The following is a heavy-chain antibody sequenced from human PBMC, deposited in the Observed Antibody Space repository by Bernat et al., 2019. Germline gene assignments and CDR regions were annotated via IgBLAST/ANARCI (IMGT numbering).Heavy chain of an antibody. CDR2: IWYDGSNK. J-gene: IGHJ6*02. D-gene: IGHD3-10*01. CDR3: AFGVMPLKGIPLYYYYGMDV. CDR1: GFTFSSYG. Sequence: QVQLVESGGGVVQPGRSLRLSCAASGFTFSSYGMHWVRQAPGKGLEWVAVIWYDGSNKYYADSVKGRFTISRDNSKNTLYLQMNSLRAEDTAVYYCAFGVMPLKGIPLYYYYGMDVWGQGTTVTVSS. V-gene: IGHV3-33*01.